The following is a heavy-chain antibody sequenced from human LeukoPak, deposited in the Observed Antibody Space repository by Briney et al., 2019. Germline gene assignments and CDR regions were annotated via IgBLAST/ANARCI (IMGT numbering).Heavy chain of an antibody. CDR2: INPNSGGT. Sequence: GASVKVSCKASGYTFTGYYMHWVRQAPGQGLEWMGWINPNSGGTNYAQKFQGRVTMTRDTSISTAYMELSRLRSDDTAVYYCARDPTEYNWNVVLPYYFDYWGQGTLVTVSS. V-gene: IGHV1-2*02. CDR3: ARDPTEYNWNVVLPYYFDY. CDR1: GYTFTGYY. J-gene: IGHJ4*02. D-gene: IGHD1-1*01.